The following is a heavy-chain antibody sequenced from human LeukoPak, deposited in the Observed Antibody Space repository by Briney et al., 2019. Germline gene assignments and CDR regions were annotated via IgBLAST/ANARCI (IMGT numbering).Heavy chain of an antibody. J-gene: IGHJ4*02. CDR3: ARDRSWGLGY. D-gene: IGHD7-27*01. CDR2: ISSSSSYI. Sequence: GGSLRLSCAASGFTFSSYSMNWVRQAPGKGLEWVSSISSSSSYIYYADSVKGRFTISRDNAKDSLYLQMNSLRAEDTAVYYCARDRSWGLGYWGQGTLVTVSS. V-gene: IGHV3-21*01. CDR1: GFTFSSYS.